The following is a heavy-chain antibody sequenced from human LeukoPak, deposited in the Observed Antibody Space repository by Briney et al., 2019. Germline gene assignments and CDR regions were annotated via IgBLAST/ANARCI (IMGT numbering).Heavy chain of an antibody. CDR2: ISSDGNDK. CDR1: LVTFTSYA. J-gene: IGHJ4*02. Sequence: PGRTLRLSCALSLVTFTSYAMHSVRQAPRKGLEWVVLISSDGNDKLYGASVRGRFTIYREDSKSTLYLKMYSLRAEDTAVYYCRTKVTRGNSGDDYDDWGQGTLVTVSS. V-gene: IGHV3-30*03. D-gene: IGHD5-12*01. CDR3: RTKVTRGNSGDDYDD.